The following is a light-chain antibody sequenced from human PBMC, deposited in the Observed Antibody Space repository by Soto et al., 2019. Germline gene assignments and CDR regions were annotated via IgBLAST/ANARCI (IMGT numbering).Light chain of an antibody. CDR3: EAWDDSLSGVV. CDR1: SSNIGSNY. J-gene: IGLJ2*01. V-gene: IGLV1-47*01. CDR2: RNS. Sequence: QPVLTQPPSASGTPGQRVTISCSGSSSNIGSNYVYWYQQLPGTVPQLLIYRNSERPSGVPDRFSGSKSGTSASLAISGLRSEDEADYYCEAWDDSLSGVVFGGGTKLTVL.